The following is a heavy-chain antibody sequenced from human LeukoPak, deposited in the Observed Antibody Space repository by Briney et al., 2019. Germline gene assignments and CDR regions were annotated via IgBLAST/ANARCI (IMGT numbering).Heavy chain of an antibody. CDR1: GGTFSSYA. J-gene: IGHJ4*02. D-gene: IGHD3-10*01. Sequence: GASVKVSCKASGGTFSSYAISWVRQAPGQGLEWMGGIIPIFGTANYAQKFQGRVTITADESTSTAYMELSSLRSEDTAVYYCASGVDDDSGSEYYFDYWGQGTLVTVSS. V-gene: IGHV1-69*13. CDR2: IIPIFGTA. CDR3: ASGVDDDSGSEYYFDY.